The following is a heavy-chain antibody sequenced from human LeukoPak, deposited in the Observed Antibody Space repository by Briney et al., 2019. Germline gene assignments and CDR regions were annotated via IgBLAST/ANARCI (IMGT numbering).Heavy chain of an antibody. CDR3: ATDRAIVVVRGARQGWFDP. D-gene: IGHD3-22*01. CDR1: GGSISSNSYF. CDR2: IYYSGTT. J-gene: IGHJ5*02. Sequence: PSETLSLTCTVSGGSISSNSYFWGWIRQPPGKGLEWIGTIYYSGTTYYNPSLKSRVTISVDTSKNQFSLKLNSVTAADTAVYYCATDRAIVVVRGARQGWFDPWGQGILVTVSS. V-gene: IGHV4-39*07.